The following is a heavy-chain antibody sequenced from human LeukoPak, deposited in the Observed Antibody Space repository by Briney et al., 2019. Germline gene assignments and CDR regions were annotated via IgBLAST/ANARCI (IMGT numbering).Heavy chain of an antibody. CDR2: ISAYNGNT. V-gene: IGHV1-18*01. J-gene: IGHJ4*02. CDR1: GGTLSGYA. CDR3: ARVQWELPYY. D-gene: IGHD1-26*01. Sequence: ASVKVSCKASGGTLSGYAISWVRQAPGQGLEWMGWISAYNGNTNYAQKLQGRVTMTTDTSTSTAYMELRSLRSDDTAVYYCARVQWELPYYWGQGTLVTVSS.